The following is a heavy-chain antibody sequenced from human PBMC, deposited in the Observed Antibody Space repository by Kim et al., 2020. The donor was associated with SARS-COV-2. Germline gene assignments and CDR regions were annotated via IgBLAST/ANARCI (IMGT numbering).Heavy chain of an antibody. CDR1: GGSISSYY. CDR3: ARDCGYGSFFDY. J-gene: IGHJ4*02. D-gene: IGHD2-21*01. V-gene: IGHV4-59*13. Sequence: SETLSLTCTVSGGSISSYYWRWIRQPPGKGLEWIGYIYYSGSTNYNPSLKSRVSISVDTSKNQFSLKLSSVTAADTAVYYCARDCGYGSFFDYWGQGTLVTVSS. CDR2: IYYSGST.